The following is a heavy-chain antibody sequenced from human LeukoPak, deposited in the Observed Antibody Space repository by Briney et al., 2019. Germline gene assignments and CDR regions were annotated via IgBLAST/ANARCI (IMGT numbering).Heavy chain of an antibody. Sequence: SVKVSCKASGGTFSSYTISWVRQAPGQGLEWMGRIIPILGIANYAQKFQGRVTITADKSTSTAYMELSSLRSEDTAVYYCAGGVLWFGEFPNWFDPWGQGTLVTVSS. V-gene: IGHV1-69*02. CDR1: GGTFSSYT. CDR2: IIPILGIA. D-gene: IGHD3-10*01. J-gene: IGHJ5*02. CDR3: AGGVLWFGEFPNWFDP.